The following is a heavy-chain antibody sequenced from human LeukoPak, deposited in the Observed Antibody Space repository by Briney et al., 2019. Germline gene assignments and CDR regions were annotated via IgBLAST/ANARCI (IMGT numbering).Heavy chain of an antibody. CDR2: INHSGST. V-gene: IGHV4-34*01. CDR1: GGSFSGYY. D-gene: IGHD3-3*01. Sequence: KPSETLSLTCAVYGGSFSGYYWSWIRQPPGKGLEWIGEINHSGSTNYNPSLKSRVTISVDTSKNQFSLKLSSVTAADTAVYYRARRRPVGVTSTYYDFWSGYQYYFDYWGQGTLVTVSS. J-gene: IGHJ4*02. CDR3: ARRRPVGVTSTYYDFWSGYQYYFDY.